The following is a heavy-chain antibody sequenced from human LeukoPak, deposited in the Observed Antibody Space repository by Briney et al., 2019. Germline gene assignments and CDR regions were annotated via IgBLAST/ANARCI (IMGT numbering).Heavy chain of an antibody. CDR3: ARLVVVITRSNGMDV. Sequence: GGSLRLSCAASGFTFSSYSMNWVSQAPGKGLEWVSSISSSSSYIYYADSVKGRFTISRDNAKNSLYLQMNSLRAEDTAVYYCARLVVVITRSNGMDVWGQGTTVTVSS. CDR1: GFTFSSYS. D-gene: IGHD3-22*01. CDR2: ISSSSSYI. V-gene: IGHV3-21*01. J-gene: IGHJ6*02.